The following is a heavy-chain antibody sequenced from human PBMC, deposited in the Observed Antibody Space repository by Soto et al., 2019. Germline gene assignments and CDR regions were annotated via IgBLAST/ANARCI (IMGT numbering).Heavy chain of an antibody. V-gene: IGHV1-69*13. CDR3: ARDGIITIGAYYYVMDP. Sequence: SVKVSCKASGGTFSRNGISWVRQAPGQGVEWMGGIIPIFGTANYAQTFQGRVTITADESTSTTYMDLSSLRSEDTAVYYWARDGIITIGAYYYVMDPCGQGTTVTVS. CDR2: IIPIFGTA. CDR1: GGTFSRNG. J-gene: IGHJ6*02. D-gene: IGHD3-16*01.